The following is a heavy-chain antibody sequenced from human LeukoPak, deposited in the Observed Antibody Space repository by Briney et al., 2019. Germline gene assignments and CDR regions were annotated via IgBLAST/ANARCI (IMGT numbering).Heavy chain of an antibody. J-gene: IGHJ5*02. CDR1: GFTFSDYG. V-gene: IGHV3-30*18. Sequence: GGSLRLSCAASGFTFSDYGMHWVRQDPGKGLEWVAVIAHDASVAYYADWVKGRFTISRDNSGNTLYLQMNSLRAEDTAVYYCAKEPAPYSSGWYFPDDHWGQGALVTVSS. CDR2: IAHDASVA. CDR3: AKEPAPYSSGWYFPDDH. D-gene: IGHD6-19*01.